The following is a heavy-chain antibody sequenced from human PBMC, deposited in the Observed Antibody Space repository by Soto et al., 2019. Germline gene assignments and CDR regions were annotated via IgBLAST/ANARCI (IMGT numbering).Heavy chain of an antibody. CDR3: ARASAYFYGMDV. Sequence: ESGGGVVQPGRSLRLSCAASGFTFSSYGMHWVRQAPGKGLEWVAVIWYDGSNKYYADSVKGRFTISRDNSKNTLYLQMNSLRAEDTAVYYCARASAYFYGMDVWGQGTTVTVSS. CDR2: IWYDGSNK. J-gene: IGHJ6*02. V-gene: IGHV3-33*01. CDR1: GFTFSSYG.